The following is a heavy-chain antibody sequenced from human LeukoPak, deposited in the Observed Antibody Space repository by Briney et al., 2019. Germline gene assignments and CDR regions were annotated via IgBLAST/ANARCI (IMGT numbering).Heavy chain of an antibody. V-gene: IGHV3-23*01. D-gene: IGHD2-2*01. Sequence: GGSLRLSCAASGFTFSNYAMSWVRQAPGKGLEWVSAISGSGGSTYYADSVKGRFTISRDNSKNTLYLQMNSLRAEDTAVYYCAKKESRYCSSTSCLVGMDVWGQGTTVTVSS. CDR1: GFTFSNYA. CDR3: AKKESRYCSSTSCLVGMDV. CDR2: ISGSGGST. J-gene: IGHJ6*02.